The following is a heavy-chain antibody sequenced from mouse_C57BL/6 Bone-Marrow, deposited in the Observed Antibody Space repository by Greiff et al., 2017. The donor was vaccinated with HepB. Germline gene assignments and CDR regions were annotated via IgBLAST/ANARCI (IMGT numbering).Heavy chain of an antibody. J-gene: IGHJ4*01. CDR3: ARKGIYYGAIDY. CDR1: GYAFSSYW. CDR2: IYPGDGDT. Sequence: QVQLQQSGAELVKPGASVKISCKASGYAFSSYWMNWVKQRPGKGLEWIGQIYPGDGDTNYNGKFKGKATLTADKSSSTAYMQISSLTSEDSAVYFCARKGIYYGAIDYWGQGPSVTVSS. D-gene: IGHD2-1*01. V-gene: IGHV1-80*01.